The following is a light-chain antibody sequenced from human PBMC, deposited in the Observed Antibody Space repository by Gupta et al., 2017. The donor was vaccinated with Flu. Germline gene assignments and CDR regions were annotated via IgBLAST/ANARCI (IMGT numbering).Light chain of an antibody. CDR2: GAS. CDR1: QSVSRSY. Sequence: EIVLTQSPGTLSLSPGERATLSCRASQSVSRSYLAWYKQKPGQAPRLLIYGASSRDTGIPDRFSGSGFGTDXPLTISXRELEAFPVYPCQQDWTQPFFTFGXPTKV. V-gene: IGKV3-20*01. J-gene: IGKJ3*01. CDR3: QQDWTQPFFT.